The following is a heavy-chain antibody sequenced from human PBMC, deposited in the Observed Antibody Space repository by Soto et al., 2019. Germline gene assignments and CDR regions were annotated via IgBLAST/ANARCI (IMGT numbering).Heavy chain of an antibody. CDR2: IRSKAYGGTT. Sequence: QPGGSLRLSCTASGFTFGDYAMSWFRQAPGKGLEWVGFIRSKAYGGTTEYAASVKGRFTISRDDSKSIAYLQMNSLKTEDTAVYYCTRDGIVEYEYYYYGMDVWGQGTTVTVSS. CDR3: TRDGIVEYEYYYYGMDV. CDR1: GFTFGDYA. J-gene: IGHJ6*02. D-gene: IGHD2-15*01. V-gene: IGHV3-49*03.